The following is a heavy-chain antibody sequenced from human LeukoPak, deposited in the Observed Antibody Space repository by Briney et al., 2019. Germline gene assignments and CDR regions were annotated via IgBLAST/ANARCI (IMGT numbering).Heavy chain of an antibody. J-gene: IGHJ6*02. Sequence: RRSLRLSCAPSGFTFSIYAMSCVRHAPGEGRGWVSAIRGRVGSTYYADSVKGPFTISRDNSKNTLYLQINSLRDEDTAVYYSARAAGDHRIKGPVYYYYDMDVWGQGTTVTVSS. CDR3: ARAAGDHRIKGPVYYYYDMDV. CDR1: GFTFSIYA. CDR2: IRGRVGST. V-gene: IGHV3-23*01. D-gene: IGHD7-27*01.